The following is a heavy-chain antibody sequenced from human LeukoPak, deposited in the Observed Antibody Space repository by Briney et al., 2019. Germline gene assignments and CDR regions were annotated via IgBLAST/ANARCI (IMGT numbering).Heavy chain of an antibody. CDR3: ARDSSGRQSGDH. CDR2: INPNSGGT. V-gene: IGHV1-2*06. D-gene: IGHD2-15*01. CDR1: GYTFTGYY. Sequence: ASVKVSCKASGYTFTGYYMHWVRQAPGQGLEWMGRINPNSGGTNYAQKFQGRVTMTRDTSISTAYMELSRLRSDDTAVYYCARDSSGRQSGDHWGQGTLVTVSS. J-gene: IGHJ4*02.